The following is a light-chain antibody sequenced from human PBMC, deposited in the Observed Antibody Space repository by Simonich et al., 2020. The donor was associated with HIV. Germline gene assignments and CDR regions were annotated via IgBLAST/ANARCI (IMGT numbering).Light chain of an antibody. J-gene: IGKJ4*01. CDR2: GAS. CDR3: QQRSNWPLT. V-gene: IGKV3-15*01. CDR1: QRISSN. Sequence: EIVMTQSPATLSVSPGERATLSCRASQRISSNLAWYEQRPGQAPRLLIYGASTRATGIPARFSGSGSGTDFTLTIRSLQSEDFAVYYCQQRSNWPLTFGGGTKVEIK.